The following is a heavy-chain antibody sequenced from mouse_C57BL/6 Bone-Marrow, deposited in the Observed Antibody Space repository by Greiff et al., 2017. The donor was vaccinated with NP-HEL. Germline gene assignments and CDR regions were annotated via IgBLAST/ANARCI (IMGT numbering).Heavy chain of an antibody. CDR1: GYTFTSYW. V-gene: IGHV1-55*01. CDR2: IYPGSGST. D-gene: IGHD1-1*01. J-gene: IGHJ1*03. CDR3: ARSSIYYYGSRPRWYFDV. Sequence: VQLQQPGAELVKPGASVKMSCKASGYTFTSYWITWVKQRPGQGLAWIGDIYPGSGSTNYNEKFKSKATLTVDTSSSTAYMQLSSLTSEDSAVYYCARSSIYYYGSRPRWYFDVWGTGTTVTVSS.